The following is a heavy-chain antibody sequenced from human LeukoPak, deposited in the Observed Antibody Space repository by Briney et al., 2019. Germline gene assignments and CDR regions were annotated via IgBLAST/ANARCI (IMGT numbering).Heavy chain of an antibody. CDR1: GGSFSGYY. J-gene: IGHJ4*02. CDR2: INHSGST. V-gene: IGHV4-34*01. D-gene: IGHD5-18*01. Sequence: SETLSLTCAVYGGSFSGYYWSWIRQPPGKGLEWIGEINHSGSTNYNPSLKSRVTISVDTSKNQFSLKLSSVTAADTAVYYCARTASWIQLWSRFDYWGQGTLVTVSS. CDR3: ARTASWIQLWSRFDY.